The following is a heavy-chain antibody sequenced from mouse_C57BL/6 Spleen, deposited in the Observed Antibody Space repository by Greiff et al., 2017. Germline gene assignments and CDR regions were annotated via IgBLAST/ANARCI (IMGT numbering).Heavy chain of an antibody. J-gene: IGHJ4*01. CDR3: ARSWEYYAMDY. D-gene: IGHD4-1*01. CDR2: INPGSGNT. Sequence: VQLQQSGAELARPGASVKMSCKASGYTFTSYTMHWVNQRPGQGLEWIGYINPGSGNTKYKPNIKEKATLTADKSTSTAYMQLSSLTSEDSTVYYCARSWEYYAMDYWGQGTSVTVSS. V-gene: IGHV1-4*01. CDR1: GYTFTSYT.